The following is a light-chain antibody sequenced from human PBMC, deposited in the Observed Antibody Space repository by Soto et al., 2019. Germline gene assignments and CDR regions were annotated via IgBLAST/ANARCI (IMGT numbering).Light chain of an antibody. J-gene: IGKJ4*01. CDR1: QSVSSN. Sequence: EIVMTQSPATLSVSPGERATLSCRASQSVSSNLAWYQQKPGQGPRLLIYGASTRATDIPATFSGSGSGTEFTLTISSLQSEDFAVYYCQQYNNWPLTFGGGTQVEIK. CDR2: GAS. V-gene: IGKV3-15*01. CDR3: QQYNNWPLT.